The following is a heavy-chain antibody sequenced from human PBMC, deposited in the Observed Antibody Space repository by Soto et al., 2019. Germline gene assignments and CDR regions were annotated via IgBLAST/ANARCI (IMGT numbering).Heavy chain of an antibody. V-gene: IGHV3-23*01. Sequence: GGSLRLSCAASGFTFSSYAMSWVRQAPGKGLEWVSAISGSGGSTYYADSVKGRFTISRDNSKNRLYLQMNSLRAEDTAVYYCARHLGLQPRYYFDYWGQGTLVTVSS. CDR1: GFTFSSYA. CDR2: ISGSGGST. D-gene: IGHD4-4*01. CDR3: ARHLGLQPRYYFDY. J-gene: IGHJ4*02.